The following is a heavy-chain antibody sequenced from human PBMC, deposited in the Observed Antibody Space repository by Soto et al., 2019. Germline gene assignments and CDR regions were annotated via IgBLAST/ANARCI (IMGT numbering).Heavy chain of an antibody. Sequence: PGESLKISCKGSGYSFTSYWIGWVRQMPGKGLEWMGIIYPGDSDTRYSPSFQGQVTISADKSISTAYLQWSSLKASDTAMYYCARHDHTAMATKQYYYYGMDVWGQGTTVTVSS. CDR1: GYSFTSYW. V-gene: IGHV5-51*01. J-gene: IGHJ6*02. CDR2: IYPGDSDT. D-gene: IGHD5-18*01. CDR3: ARHDHTAMATKQYYYYGMDV.